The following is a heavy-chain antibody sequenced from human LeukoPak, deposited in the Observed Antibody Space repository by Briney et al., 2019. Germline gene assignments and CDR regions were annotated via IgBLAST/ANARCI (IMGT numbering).Heavy chain of an antibody. Sequence: ASVKVSCKASGYTFTNYYIHWVRQAPGQGLEWMGIINPGGRSASYAQKFQGRVTMTRDTSTSTVYMELSSLRSEDTAVYYCAREIGPIQLHLWGSAFDYWGQGTLVTVSS. D-gene: IGHD5-24*01. J-gene: IGHJ4*02. CDR2: INPGGRSA. CDR3: AREIGPIQLHLWGSAFDY. CDR1: GYTFTNYY. V-gene: IGHV1-46*01.